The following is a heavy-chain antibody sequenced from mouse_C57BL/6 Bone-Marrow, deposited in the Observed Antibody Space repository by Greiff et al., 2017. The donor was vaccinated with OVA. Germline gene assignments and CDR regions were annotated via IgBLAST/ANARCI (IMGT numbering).Heavy chain of an antibody. Sequence: QVQLQQSGAELARPGASVKLSCKASGYTFTSYGISWVKQRTGQGLEWIGEIYPRSGNTYYNEKFKGKATLTADKSSSTAYMELRSLTSEDSAVYFCARGAYWGQGTPVTVSA. CDR3: ARGAY. CDR2: IYPRSGNT. J-gene: IGHJ3*01. V-gene: IGHV1-81*01. CDR1: GYTFTSYG.